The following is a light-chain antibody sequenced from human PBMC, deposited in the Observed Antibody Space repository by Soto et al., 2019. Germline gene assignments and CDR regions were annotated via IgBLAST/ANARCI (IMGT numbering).Light chain of an antibody. J-gene: IGKJ3*01. V-gene: IGKV3-11*01. CDR2: DTS. Sequence: EIVLTQSPATLSLSPGERATLSCRASQSVSSYLDWYQQKPGQSHRLLIYDTSKRATGIPARFSRSGSGTAFNLTISILVPEEFAVYYCQQRTDWPSSFTFGPGMKVDIK. CDR3: QQRTDWPSSFT. CDR1: QSVSSY.